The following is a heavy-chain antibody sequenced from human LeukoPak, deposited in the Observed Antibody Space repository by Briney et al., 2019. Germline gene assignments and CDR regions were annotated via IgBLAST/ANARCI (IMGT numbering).Heavy chain of an antibody. CDR3: ARAPGYGGNTPAYFDY. J-gene: IGHJ4*02. V-gene: IGHV1-3*01. CDR2: INAGNGNP. CDR1: GYTFTSYA. Sequence: ASVKVSCKASGYTFTSYAMHWVRQAPGQRLEWLGWINAGNGNPKYLQNFQDRVTITRDTSATTAYMELSSLRSEDTAVYSCARAPGYGGNTPAYFDYWGQGTLVTVSS. D-gene: IGHD4-23*01.